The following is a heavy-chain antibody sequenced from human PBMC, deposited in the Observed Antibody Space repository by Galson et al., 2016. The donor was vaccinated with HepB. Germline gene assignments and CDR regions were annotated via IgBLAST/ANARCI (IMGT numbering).Heavy chain of an antibody. J-gene: IGHJ4*02. CDR2: ISSSSSYI. CDR3: ARGDIVGAIFDY. Sequence: FLRLSCAASGFTFSSYSMNWVRRAPGKGLEWVSSISSSSSYIYYADSVKGRFTISRDNAKNSLYLQMNSRRTEDTAVYYCARGDIVGAIFDYWGQGTLVTVSS. D-gene: IGHD1-26*01. CDR1: GFTFSSYS. V-gene: IGHV3-21*01.